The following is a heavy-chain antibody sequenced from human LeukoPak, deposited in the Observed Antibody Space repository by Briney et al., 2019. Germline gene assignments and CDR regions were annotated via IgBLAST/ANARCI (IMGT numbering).Heavy chain of an antibody. V-gene: IGHV4-30-2*01. CDR1: GGSISSGGYS. J-gene: IGHJ4*02. CDR2: IYHSGST. CDR3: ARQAYVDTAFFDY. Sequence: SQTLSLTCAVSGGSISSGGYSWSWIRQPPGKGLEWIGYIYHSGSTYYNPSLKSRVTILVDRSKNQFSLKLGSVTAADTAVYYCARQAYVDTAFFDYWGQGTLVTVSS. D-gene: IGHD5-18*01.